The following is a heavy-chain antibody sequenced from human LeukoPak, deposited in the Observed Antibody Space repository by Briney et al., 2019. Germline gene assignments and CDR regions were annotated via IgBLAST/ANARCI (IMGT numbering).Heavy chain of an antibody. D-gene: IGHD3-22*01. CDR2: ISGDSTDI. V-gene: IGHV3-21*01. CDR3: ARRGYSDSSGYDY. CDR1: GFTFDGYA. Sequence: GGSLRLSCAASGFTFDGYAMHWVRQPPGKGLEWVSSISGDSTDIYYADSLMGRSTISRDNAKNSLYLQINSLRAEDTAIYYCARRGYSDSSGYDYWGQGTLVTVSS. J-gene: IGHJ4*02.